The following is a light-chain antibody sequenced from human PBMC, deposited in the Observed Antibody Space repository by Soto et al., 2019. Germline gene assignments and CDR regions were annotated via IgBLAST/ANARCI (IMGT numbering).Light chain of an antibody. J-gene: IGKJ4*01. CDR3: QKYDAAPLT. Sequence: DIQMTQSPSSLCASVGATVTISCRASQAINIYLAWYQQKPGKLPDLLIYDASTLQIGVSSRFSCSGYGTDFTLTISNLQPEDVAIYYCQKYDAAPLTFGGGTKVEIK. V-gene: IGKV1-27*01. CDR2: DAS. CDR1: QAINIY.